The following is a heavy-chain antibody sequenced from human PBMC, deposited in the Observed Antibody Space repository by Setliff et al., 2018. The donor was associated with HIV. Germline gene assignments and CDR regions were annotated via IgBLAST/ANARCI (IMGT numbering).Heavy chain of an antibody. CDR3: ARDGNYYYYYMDV. V-gene: IGHV3-23*01. CDR2: ISGSGGST. J-gene: IGHJ6*03. D-gene: IGHD1-26*01. CDR1: GRSLSIYF. Sequence: PSETLSLTCAVYGRSLSIYFWTWVRQAPGKGLEWVSAISGSGGSTYYADSVKGRFTISRDNAKNSLYLQMNSLRAEDTAVYYCARDGNYYYYYMDVWGKGTTVTVSS.